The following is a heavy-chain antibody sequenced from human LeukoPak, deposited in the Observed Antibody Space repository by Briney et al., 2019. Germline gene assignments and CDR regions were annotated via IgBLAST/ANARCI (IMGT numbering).Heavy chain of an antibody. CDR1: GGSISSYY. CDR2: IYYSGST. D-gene: IGHD3-10*01. CDR3: ARHFYGSGGYYGFGY. Sequence: SETLSLTCTVSGGSISSYYWSWIRQPPGKGLEWIGYIYYSGSTNYNPSLKSRVTISVDTSKNQFSLKLSSVTAADTAVYYCARHFYGSGGYYGFGYWGQGTLVTVSS. V-gene: IGHV4-59*08. J-gene: IGHJ4*02.